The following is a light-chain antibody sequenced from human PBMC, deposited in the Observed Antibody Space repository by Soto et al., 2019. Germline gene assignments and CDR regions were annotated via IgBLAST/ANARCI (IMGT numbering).Light chain of an antibody. Sequence: DIQMTQSPSTLSASVGDRVTITCRASQSISSWLAWYQQKPGKAPKLLIFAASSLQSGVPSRFSGSRSGPDFTLTIASLQPDDFATYYCQQYETFSGTFGPGTKVDIK. J-gene: IGKJ1*01. CDR1: QSISSW. CDR3: QQYETFSGT. CDR2: AAS. V-gene: IGKV1-5*01.